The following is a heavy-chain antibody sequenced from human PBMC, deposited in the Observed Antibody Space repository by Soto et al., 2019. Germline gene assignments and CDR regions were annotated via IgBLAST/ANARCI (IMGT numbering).Heavy chain of an antibody. V-gene: IGHV1-18*01. D-gene: IGHD3-10*01. CDR3: ARDADYYGSGADPGWFDP. CDR2: ISAYNGNT. Sequence: ASVKVSCKASGYTFTSYGISWVRQAPGQGLEWKGWISAYNGNTNYAQKLQGRVTMTTDTSTSTAYMELRSLRSDDTAVYYCARDADYYGSGADPGWFDPWGQGTLVTVSS. J-gene: IGHJ5*02. CDR1: GYTFTSYG.